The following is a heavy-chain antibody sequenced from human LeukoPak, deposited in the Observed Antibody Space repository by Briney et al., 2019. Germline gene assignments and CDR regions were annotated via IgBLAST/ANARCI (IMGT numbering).Heavy chain of an antibody. CDR1: GYTLTELS. J-gene: IGHJ4*02. CDR3: ARWTVAVFDY. D-gene: IGHD6-19*01. CDR2: FDPEDGET. V-gene: IGHV1-24*01. Sequence: GASVKVSCKVSGYTLTELSMHWVRQAPGKGLEWMGGFDPEDGETIYAQKFQGRVTMTRDTSISTAYMELSRLRSDDTAVYYCARWTVAVFDYWGQGTLVTVSS.